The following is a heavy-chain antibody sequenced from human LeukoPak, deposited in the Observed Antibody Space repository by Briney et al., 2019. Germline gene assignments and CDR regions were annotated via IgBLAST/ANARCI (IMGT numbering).Heavy chain of an antibody. J-gene: IGHJ5*02. Sequence: GGSLRLSCAASGFTFSSYWMSWVRQAPGKGLEWVSAISNDGGGTTYADFVKGRFTISRDNSKNTLFLQMNSLRAEDTALYYCAKGSSGYFADLWGQGTLVTVSS. CDR3: AKGSSGYFADL. D-gene: IGHD3-22*01. CDR2: ISNDGGGT. CDR1: GFTFSSYW. V-gene: IGHV3-23*01.